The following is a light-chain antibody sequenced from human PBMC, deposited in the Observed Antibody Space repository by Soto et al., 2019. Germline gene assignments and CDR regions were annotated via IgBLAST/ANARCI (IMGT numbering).Light chain of an antibody. CDR3: LQDYNYPRT. Sequence: AIQMTQSPSSLSASVGDRVTITCRASQGIRNDLGWYQQKPGEAHKLLIYAASSLQSGVPSRFSGSGSGTDFTLTISSLQPEDFATYYCLQDYNYPRTFGGGTKVEIK. CDR1: QGIRND. J-gene: IGKJ4*01. CDR2: AAS. V-gene: IGKV1-6*01.